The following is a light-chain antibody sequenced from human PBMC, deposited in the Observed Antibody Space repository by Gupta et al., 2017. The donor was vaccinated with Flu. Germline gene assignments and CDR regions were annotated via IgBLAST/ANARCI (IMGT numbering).Light chain of an antibody. CDR3: QQRDNTPST. V-gene: IGKV1-39*01. CDR1: QTISTY. Sequence: DIQMTQSPSSLSASVGDRGTITCRASQTISTYLNWYQQKPGRAPRLLTYAASSLQSGVPSRFSGSGSGTEFTLTISSLQPEDFATYYCQQRDNTPSTFGQGTKVEIK. CDR2: AAS. J-gene: IGKJ1*01.